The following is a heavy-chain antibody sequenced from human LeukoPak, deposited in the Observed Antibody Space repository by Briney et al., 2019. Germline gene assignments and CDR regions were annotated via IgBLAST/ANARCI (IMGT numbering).Heavy chain of an antibody. CDR3: ARLDFGDSIDY. Sequence: PGGSLRLSCAASRFTFSSYSMNWVRQAPGKGLEWVSSISSSGSYIYYADSVKGRFTISRDNAKNTLYLQMNGLRAEDTSLYFCARLDFGDSIDYWGKGALVTVSS. CDR2: ISSSGSYI. CDR1: RFTFSSYS. V-gene: IGHV3-21*01. D-gene: IGHD4-17*01. J-gene: IGHJ4*02.